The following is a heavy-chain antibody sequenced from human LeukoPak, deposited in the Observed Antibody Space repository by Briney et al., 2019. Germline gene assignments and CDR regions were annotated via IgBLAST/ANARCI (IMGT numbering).Heavy chain of an antibody. V-gene: IGHV4-31*03. J-gene: IGHJ6*02. CDR1: GVSISSGGYY. CDR2: IYYSGST. CDR3: ARGSGSYPYGMDV. Sequence: SETLSLTCTVSGVSISSGGYYWSWIRQHPGKGLEWIGYIYYSGSTYYNPSLKSRVTISVDTSKNQFSLKLSSVTAADTAVYYCARGSGSYPYGMDVWGQGTTVTVSS. D-gene: IGHD3-3*01.